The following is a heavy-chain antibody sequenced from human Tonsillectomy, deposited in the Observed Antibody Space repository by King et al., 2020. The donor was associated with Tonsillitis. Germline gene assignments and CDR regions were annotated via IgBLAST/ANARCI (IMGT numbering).Heavy chain of an antibody. J-gene: IGHJ5*02. V-gene: IGHV3-15*01. CDR1: AFTFSNAW. D-gene: IGHD2-2*01. Sequence: VQLVESGGGLVKPGGSLRLSCAASAFTFSNAWMSWVRQAPGKGLEWVGLIKSKIDGGTTNYAAPVKGRFTISRDDSKNTLYLQMNSLKTEDTALYYCTTVVGEPAAIWFDPWGQGTLVTVSS. CDR2: IKSKIDGGTT. CDR3: TTVVGEPAAIWFDP.